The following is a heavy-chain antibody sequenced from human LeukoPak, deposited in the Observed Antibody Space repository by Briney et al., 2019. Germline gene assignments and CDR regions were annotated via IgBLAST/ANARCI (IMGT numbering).Heavy chain of an antibody. CDR1: GYKFINYG. D-gene: IGHD6-19*01. Sequence: GASVKVSCKASGYKFINYGITWVRQAPGQGLEWVGWISPYNGNTNSAQKLQGRVTMTTDTSTSTAYMELRSLRSDDTAVYYCARFIAVAKDYYYYYMDVWGKGTTVTVSS. J-gene: IGHJ6*03. CDR3: ARFIAVAKDYYYYYMDV. V-gene: IGHV1-18*01. CDR2: ISPYNGNT.